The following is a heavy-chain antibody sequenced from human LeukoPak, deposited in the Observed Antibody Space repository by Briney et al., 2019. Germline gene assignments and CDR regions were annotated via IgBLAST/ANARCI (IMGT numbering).Heavy chain of an antibody. J-gene: IGHJ4*02. CDR1: GFTFGDYA. V-gene: IGHV3-30*02. CDR3: AKPHFDY. Sequence: GGSLRLSCTASGFTFGDYAMSWVRQAPGKGLEWVAFIRYDGSNKYYADSVKGRFTISRDNSRNTLYLQMNSLRAEDTAVYYCAKPHFDYWGQGALVTVSS. CDR2: IRYDGSNK.